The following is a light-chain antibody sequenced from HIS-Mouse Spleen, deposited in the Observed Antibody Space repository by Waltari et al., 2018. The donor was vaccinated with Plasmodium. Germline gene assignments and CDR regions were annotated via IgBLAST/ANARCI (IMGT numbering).Light chain of an antibody. CDR3: QQYNSYSWT. V-gene: IGKV1-5*03. CDR2: KAS. CDR1: QSISSG. J-gene: IGKJ1*01. Sequence: DIQMTQSPSTLSASVGDRVTITCRASQSISSGLAWYQQKPGKAPKLLIYKASSLESGVPSRFSGSRSGTEFTLTISSLQPDDFATYYCQQYNSYSWTFGQGTKVEIK.